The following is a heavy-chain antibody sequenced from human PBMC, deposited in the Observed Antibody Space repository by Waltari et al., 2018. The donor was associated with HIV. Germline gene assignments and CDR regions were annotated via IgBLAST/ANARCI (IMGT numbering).Heavy chain of an antibody. CDR2: IIPIVGTA. D-gene: IGHD3-22*01. V-gene: IGHV1-69*01. CDR3: ARGSEKYYDSSGYYFDY. Sequence: QVQLVQSGAEVKKPGSSVKVSCKASGGTFSSYAISWVRQAPGQGLEWMGAIIPIVGTANYAQEFQGRVTITADESTSTAYMELSSLRSEDTAVYYCARGSEKYYDSSGYYFDYWGQGTLVTVSS. CDR1: GGTFSSYA. J-gene: IGHJ4*02.